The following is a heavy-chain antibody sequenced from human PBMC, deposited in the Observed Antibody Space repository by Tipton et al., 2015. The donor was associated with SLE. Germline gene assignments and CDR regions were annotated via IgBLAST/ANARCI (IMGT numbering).Heavy chain of an antibody. V-gene: IGHV4-39*07. CDR2: IYYSGST. CDR1: GGSISSSSYY. D-gene: IGHD4-17*01. CDR3: AREGDYGDFSPH. J-gene: IGHJ4*02. Sequence: TLSLTCTVSGGSISSSSYYWGWIRQPPGKGLEWIGSIYYSGSTYYNPSLKSRVTISVDTSKNQFSLKLSSVTAADTAVYYCAREGDYGDFSPHWGQGTLVTVAS.